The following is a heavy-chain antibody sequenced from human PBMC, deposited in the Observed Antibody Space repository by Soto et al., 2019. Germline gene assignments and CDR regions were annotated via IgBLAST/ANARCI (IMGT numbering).Heavy chain of an antibody. CDR1: GFTFSSYG. V-gene: IGHV3-33*01. D-gene: IGHD3-22*01. CDR2: IWYDGSNK. Sequence: GGSLRLSCAASGFTFSSYGMHWVRQAPGKGLEWVAVIWYDGSNKYYADSVKGRFTISRDNSKNTLYLQMSSLRAEDTAVYYCATLGGSVYYYDSSGYPGSLGYWGQGTLVTVSS. CDR3: ATLGGSVYYYDSSGYPGSLGY. J-gene: IGHJ4*02.